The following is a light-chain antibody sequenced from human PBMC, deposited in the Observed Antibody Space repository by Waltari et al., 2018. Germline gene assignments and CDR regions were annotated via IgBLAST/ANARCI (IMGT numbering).Light chain of an antibody. J-gene: IGLJ2*01. V-gene: IGLV1-40*01. CDR3: QSYDTSLGVV. CDR1: WSNIAAGYD. CDR2: GVN. Sequence: QSVLTQPPSVSGAPGQRVTIPCTGSWSNIAAGYDLPWYQQLPGKAPTLLVYGVNTRPPGVPDRFFGSKSGTSASLAIPGLQPEDEADYYCQSYDTSLGVVFGGGTKLTVL.